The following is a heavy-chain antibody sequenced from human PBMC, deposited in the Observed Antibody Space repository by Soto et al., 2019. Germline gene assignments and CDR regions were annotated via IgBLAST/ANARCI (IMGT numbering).Heavy chain of an antibody. CDR1: GGTFSSYT. J-gene: IGHJ5*02. V-gene: IGHV1-69*02. D-gene: IGHD3-22*01. CDR3: ARALDSSGYSGYNWFDP. CDR2: IIPILGIA. Sequence: QVQLVQSGAEVKKPGSSVKVSCKASGGTFSSYTISWVRQAPGQGLEWMGRIIPILGIANYAQKFQGRVTITADKSTRTAYMELSSLRSEDTAVYYCARALDSSGYSGYNWFDPWGQGTLVTVSS.